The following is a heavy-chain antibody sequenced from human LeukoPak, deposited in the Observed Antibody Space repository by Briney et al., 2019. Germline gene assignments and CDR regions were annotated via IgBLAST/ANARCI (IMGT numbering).Heavy chain of an antibody. V-gene: IGHV3-48*04. CDR1: GFTFSSYS. CDR3: ARDLGGGEAVVSFDY. Sequence: GGSLRLSCAASGFTFSSYSMNWVRQAPGKGLEWVSYISSSSSTIYYADSVKGRFTISRDNAKNSLYLQMNSLRAEDTAVYYCARDLGGGEAVVSFDYWGQGTLVTVSS. J-gene: IGHJ4*02. CDR2: ISSSSSTI. D-gene: IGHD5-18*01.